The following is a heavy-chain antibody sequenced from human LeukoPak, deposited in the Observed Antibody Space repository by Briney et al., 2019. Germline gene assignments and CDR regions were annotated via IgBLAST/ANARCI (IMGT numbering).Heavy chain of an antibody. Sequence: GESLKISCAGSGYTFTSYWISWVRQMPGKGLEWMRWIDPRNSNSKYTPSSQGHVTMSIDKSITTAYLQWFSLEASDTATYYCARAATVTGRWYFDRWGRGTPVIVSS. CDR2: IDPRNSNS. J-gene: IGHJ2*01. D-gene: IGHD4-17*01. CDR1: GYTFTSYW. CDR3: ARAATVTGRWYFDR. V-gene: IGHV5-10-1*01.